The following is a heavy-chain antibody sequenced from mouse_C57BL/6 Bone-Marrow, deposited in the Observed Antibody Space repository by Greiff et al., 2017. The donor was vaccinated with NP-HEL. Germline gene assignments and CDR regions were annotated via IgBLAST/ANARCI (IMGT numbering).Heavy chain of an antibody. CDR2: IYPSDSET. CDR3: ASGTTVGYVDY. Sequence: QVQLQQPGAELVRPGSSVKLSCKASGYTFTSYWMDWVKQRPGQGLEWIGNIYPSDSETHYNQKFKDKATLTVDKSSSTAYMQLSSLTSEDSAVYYCASGTTVGYVDYWGQGTTLTVSS. J-gene: IGHJ2*01. V-gene: IGHV1-61*01. D-gene: IGHD1-1*01. CDR1: GYTFTSYW.